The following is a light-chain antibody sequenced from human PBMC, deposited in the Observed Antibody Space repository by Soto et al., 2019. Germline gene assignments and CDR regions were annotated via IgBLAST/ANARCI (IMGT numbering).Light chain of an antibody. CDR3: HQYGSSPLT. Sequence: EILLTQSPGTLSLSPGESGTLSCRAGQALSSSSLAWYQQKPGQAPRLLIYGASTRASGIPDRFSGGGSGTDFTLTISRLEPEDFAVYYCHQYGSSPLTFGGGTKVGI. CDR2: GAS. V-gene: IGKV3-20*01. J-gene: IGKJ4*01. CDR1: QALSSSS.